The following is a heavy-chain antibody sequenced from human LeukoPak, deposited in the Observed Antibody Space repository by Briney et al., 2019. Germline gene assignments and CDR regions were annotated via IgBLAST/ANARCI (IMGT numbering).Heavy chain of an antibody. Sequence: GRSLRLSCAASGFIFSSYSMHWVRQAPGKGLEWVAVISYNGDDKYYADSVKGRFTISRDNSKNTLYLQMNSLRAEDTAVYYCAKGGRSGYYGSGSYIGYWGQGTLVTVSS. J-gene: IGHJ4*02. CDR3: AKGGRSGYYGSGSYIGY. D-gene: IGHD3-10*01. CDR2: ISYNGDDK. CDR1: GFIFSSYS. V-gene: IGHV3-30*04.